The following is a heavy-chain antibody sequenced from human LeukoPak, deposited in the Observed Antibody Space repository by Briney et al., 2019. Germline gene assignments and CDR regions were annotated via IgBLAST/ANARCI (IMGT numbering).Heavy chain of an antibody. J-gene: IGHJ4*02. V-gene: IGHV4-38-2*02. Sequence: PSETLSLTCTVSGYSISSGYYWSWIRQPPGKGLEWIGEINHSGSTNYNPSLKSRVTISVDTSKNQFSLKLSSVTAADTAVYYCARGRSGYYYWGQGTLVTVSS. CDR3: ARGRSGYYY. D-gene: IGHD3-22*01. CDR2: INHSGST. CDR1: GYSISSGYY.